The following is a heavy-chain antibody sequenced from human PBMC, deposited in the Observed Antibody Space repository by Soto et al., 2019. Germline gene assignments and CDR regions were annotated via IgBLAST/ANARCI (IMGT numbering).Heavy chain of an antibody. V-gene: IGHV1-2*04. J-gene: IGHJ5*02. CDR1: GYTFTGYY. Sequence: QVQLVQSGAEVKKPGASVKVSCKASGYTFTGYYMHWVRQAPGQGLEWMGWINPNSGGTNYAQKFQGWVTMTRDTSISPPYMERSRLRSDAAAVYYGARSRGGSSSRSGGGWFDPWGQGTLVTVSS. CDR2: INPNSGGT. D-gene: IGHD6-13*01. CDR3: ARSRGGSSSRSGGGWFDP.